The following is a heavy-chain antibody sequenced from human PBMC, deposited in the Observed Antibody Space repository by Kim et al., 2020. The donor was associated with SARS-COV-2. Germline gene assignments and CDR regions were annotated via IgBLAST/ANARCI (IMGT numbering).Heavy chain of an antibody. CDR3: ARHDFPRKDGYNLFPRGGMDV. CDR2: IYYSGST. Sequence: SETLSLTCTVSGGSISSSKYYWGWIRQPPGKGLEWIGSIYYSGSTYYNPSLKSRLTISVDTSKNQFSLKLGSVTAADTAVYYCARHDFPRKDGYNLFPRGGMDVWGQGTTVTVSS. J-gene: IGHJ6*02. D-gene: IGHD5-12*01. V-gene: IGHV4-39*01. CDR1: GGSISSSKYY.